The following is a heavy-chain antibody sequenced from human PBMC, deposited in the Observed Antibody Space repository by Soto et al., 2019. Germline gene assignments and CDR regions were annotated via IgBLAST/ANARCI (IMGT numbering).Heavy chain of an antibody. V-gene: IGHV1-46*01. Sequence: QVQLVQSGAEVKKPGASVKVSCKASGYTFTSYYMHWVRQAPGQGLEWMGIINPSGGSTSYAQKFQGRVTMTRDTSTSPVYMELSSLSSEDTAVYYCARAGIAVAGTPPGYFDYWGQGPLVTVSS. CDR3: ARAGIAVAGTPPGYFDY. J-gene: IGHJ4*02. D-gene: IGHD6-19*01. CDR2: INPSGGST. CDR1: GYTFTSYY.